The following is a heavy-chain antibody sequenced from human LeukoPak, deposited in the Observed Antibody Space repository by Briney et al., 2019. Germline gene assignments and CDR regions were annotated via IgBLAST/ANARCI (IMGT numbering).Heavy chain of an antibody. CDR2: IKDDGSEK. J-gene: IGHJ3*02. CDR3: APLNWVYPDGFDI. V-gene: IGHV3-7*01. Sequence: PGGSLRLSCAASGFTFSSYGMHWVRQAPGKGLEWVASIKDDGSEKYYMDSVKGRLTISRDNAKNSMSLQMNSLRAEDTAVYYCAPLNWVYPDGFDIWGQGTMVTVSS. D-gene: IGHD6-13*01. CDR1: GFTFSSYG.